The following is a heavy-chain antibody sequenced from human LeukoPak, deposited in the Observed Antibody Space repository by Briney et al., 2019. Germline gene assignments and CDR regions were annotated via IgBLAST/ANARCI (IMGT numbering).Heavy chain of an antibody. D-gene: IGHD3-9*01. Sequence: GKSLRLSCTASGFTFSSYDMSWVRQAPGKGLEWVSVISNSGASTYYADSVKGRFTISRDNSKNTLYLQMNSLRAEDTAVYYCANHLSSLTPALRYFAWPIDYWGQGTLVTVSS. CDR1: GFTFSSYD. V-gene: IGHV3-23*01. CDR3: ANHLSSLTPALRYFAWPIDY. J-gene: IGHJ4*02. CDR2: ISNSGAST.